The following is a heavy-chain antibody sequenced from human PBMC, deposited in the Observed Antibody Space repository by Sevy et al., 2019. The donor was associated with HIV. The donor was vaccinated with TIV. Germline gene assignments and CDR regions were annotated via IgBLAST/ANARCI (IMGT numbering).Heavy chain of an antibody. Sequence: ASVKVSCKVSGYTLTELSMHWVRQAPGKGLEWMGGFDPEDGETIYAQKFQGRVTMTEDTSTDTAYMELSSLRSEDMAVYYCATDLLRYFDWSIDYWGQGTLVTVSS. CDR1: GYTLTELS. D-gene: IGHD3-9*01. CDR2: FDPEDGET. CDR3: ATDLLRYFDWSIDY. V-gene: IGHV1-24*01. J-gene: IGHJ4*02.